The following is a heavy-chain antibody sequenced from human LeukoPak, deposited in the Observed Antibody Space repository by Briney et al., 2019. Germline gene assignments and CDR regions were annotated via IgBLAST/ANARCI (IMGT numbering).Heavy chain of an antibody. D-gene: IGHD2-2*01. Sequence: SETLSLTCAVYGGSFSGYYWSWIRQPSGKGLEWIGEINHSGSTNYNPSLKSRVTISVDASKNQFSLKLSSVTAADTAVYYCARVPYCSSTSCYLRYYYYGMDVWGQGTTVTVSS. V-gene: IGHV4-34*01. CDR3: ARVPYCSSTSCYLRYYYYGMDV. CDR2: INHSGST. J-gene: IGHJ6*02. CDR1: GGSFSGYY.